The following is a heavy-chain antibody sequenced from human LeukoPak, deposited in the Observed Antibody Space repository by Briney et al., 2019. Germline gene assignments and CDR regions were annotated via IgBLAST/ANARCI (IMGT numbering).Heavy chain of an antibody. J-gene: IGHJ4*02. V-gene: IGHV4-59*01. D-gene: IGHD5-18*01. Sequence: SETLSLTCTVAGGSISSYYWSWIRQPPGKGLEWIGYIYYSGSTNYNPSLKSGGTISVETSKNQFSLKLSSVTAADTAVYYCASGYSYGYQRKWGQGTLVTVSS. CDR2: IYYSGST. CDR1: GGSISSYY. CDR3: ASGYSYGYQRK.